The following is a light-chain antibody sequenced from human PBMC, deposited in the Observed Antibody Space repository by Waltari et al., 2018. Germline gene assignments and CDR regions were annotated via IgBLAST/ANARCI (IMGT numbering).Light chain of an antibody. J-gene: IGKJ5*01. V-gene: IGKV3-15*01. CDR2: DAA. CDR3: QQYNHWPPIT. CDR1: QSITSN. Sequence: EILMTQSPVTLSVSPGERATLSCRASQSITSNLAWYQQKPGQAPRLLIYDAATRAPSTPARFRGSGSGTEFTHNISSLQSEDYAGYYCQQYNHWPPITFGQGTRLEIK.